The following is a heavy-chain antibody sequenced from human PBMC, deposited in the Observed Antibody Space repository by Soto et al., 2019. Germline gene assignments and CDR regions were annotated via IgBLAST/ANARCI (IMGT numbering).Heavy chain of an antibody. CDR2: IYYSGST. Sequence: PSETLSLTCTVSGGSISSYYWSWIRQPPGKGLEWIGYIYYSGSTNYNPSLKSRVTISVDTSKNQFSLKLSSVTAADTAVYYCAEGFGDVDMLFDYWGQGTLVTVSS. J-gene: IGHJ4*02. D-gene: IGHD3-10*01. CDR3: AEGFGDVDMLFDY. V-gene: IGHV4-59*08. CDR1: GGSISSYY.